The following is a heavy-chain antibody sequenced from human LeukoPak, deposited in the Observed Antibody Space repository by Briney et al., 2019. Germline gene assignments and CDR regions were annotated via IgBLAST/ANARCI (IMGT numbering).Heavy chain of an antibody. J-gene: IGHJ6*03. V-gene: IGHV4-61*02. CDR1: GGSISSGSYY. Sequence: PSETLSLTCTVSGGSISSGSYYWSWIRQPAGKGLEWIGRIYTSGSTNYNPSLKSRVTISVDTSKNQFSLKLSSVTAADTAVYYCARDQMLVIAAANFFDYYYMDVWGKGTTVTVSS. CDR2: IYTSGST. D-gene: IGHD6-13*01. CDR3: ARDQMLVIAAANFFDYYYMDV.